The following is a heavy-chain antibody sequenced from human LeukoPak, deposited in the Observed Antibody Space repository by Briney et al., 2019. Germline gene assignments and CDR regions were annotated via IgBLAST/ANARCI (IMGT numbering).Heavy chain of an antibody. CDR1: GYSFTACW. CDR3: ARSWVTGYGTVLDY. J-gene: IGHJ4*02. V-gene: IGHV5-51*01. D-gene: IGHD2-21*02. CDR2: IYPGDSDT. Sequence: GESLKISCQGSGYSFTACWIGWVRQMPGKGLEWVGIIYPGDSDTRYSPSFQGQVTISADKSISTAYLQWSTLKASDTAMYYCARSWVTGYGTVLDYWGQGTLVTVPS.